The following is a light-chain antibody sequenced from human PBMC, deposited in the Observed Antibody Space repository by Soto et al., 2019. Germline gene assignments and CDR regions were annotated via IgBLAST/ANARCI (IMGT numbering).Light chain of an antibody. Sequence: EVVLTQSPGTLALSPGETGTLSCRATQRIDNRHVAWYQHKPGQAPRQLIYSTSSRAAGIPDRFSGSGSETDFTLTISGLEPEDFAVYYCQQYQNTRSFGPGTRVEI. CDR2: STS. CDR1: QRIDNRH. CDR3: QQYQNTRS. J-gene: IGKJ2*01. V-gene: IGKV3-20*01.